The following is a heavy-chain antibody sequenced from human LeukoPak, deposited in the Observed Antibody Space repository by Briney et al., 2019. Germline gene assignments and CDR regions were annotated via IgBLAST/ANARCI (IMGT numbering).Heavy chain of an antibody. CDR1: GGSFSGYY. CDR3: ATQPVVTPVDAFDI. V-gene: IGHV4-59*08. CDR2: IYYSGST. J-gene: IGHJ3*02. D-gene: IGHD4-23*01. Sequence: SETLSLTCAVYGGSFSGYYWSWIRQPPGKGLEWIGYIYYSGSTNYNPSLKSRVTISVDTSKNQFSLKLSSVTAADTAVYYCATQPVVTPVDAFDIWGQGTMVTVSS.